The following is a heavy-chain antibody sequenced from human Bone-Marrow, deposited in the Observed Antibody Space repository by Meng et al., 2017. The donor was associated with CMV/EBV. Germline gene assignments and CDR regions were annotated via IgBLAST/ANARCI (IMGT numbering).Heavy chain of an antibody. CDR3: ARWEGLRLPMDV. V-gene: IGHV1-69*10. J-gene: IGHJ6*02. D-gene: IGHD5-12*01. CDR1: GGTFSSYA. Sequence: SVKVSRKASGGTFSSYAISWVRQAPGQGLEWMGGIIPILGIANYAQKFQDRVTITADKSTSTAYMELSSLRSEDTAVYYCARWEGLRLPMDVWGQGTTVTVSS. CDR2: IIPILGIA.